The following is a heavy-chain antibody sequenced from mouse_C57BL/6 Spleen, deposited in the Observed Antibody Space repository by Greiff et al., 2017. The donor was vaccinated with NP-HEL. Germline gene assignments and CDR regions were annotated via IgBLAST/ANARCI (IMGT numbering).Heavy chain of an antibody. CDR1: GYTFTSYW. CDR3: AKWKITTEHYYAMDY. Sequence: QVQLQQPGAELVKPGASVKMSCKASGYTFTSYWITWVKQRPGQGLEWIGDIYPGSGSTNYNEKFKSKATLTVDTSSSTAYMQLGSLTSEDSAGYYCAKWKITTEHYYAMDYWGQGTSVTVSS. V-gene: IGHV1-55*01. CDR2: IYPGSGST. D-gene: IGHD1-1*01. J-gene: IGHJ4*01.